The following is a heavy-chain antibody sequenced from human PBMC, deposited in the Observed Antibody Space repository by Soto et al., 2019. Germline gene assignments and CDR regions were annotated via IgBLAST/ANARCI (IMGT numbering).Heavy chain of an antibody. D-gene: IGHD6-6*01. CDR2: INPNSGGT. CDR3: ARGGDSSSLRAFYSYGFDV. CDR1: GFTFTGHY. J-gene: IGHJ6*02. Sequence: QVQLEQSGAEVKKPGASVKVSCKASGFTFTGHYIHWVRQAPGQGLEWMGWINPNSGGTSYAQKFQDRVTITADESTTTAYMELSGLKSEDTAVYFCARGGDSSSLRAFYSYGFDVWGQGTSVTVSS. V-gene: IGHV1-2*02.